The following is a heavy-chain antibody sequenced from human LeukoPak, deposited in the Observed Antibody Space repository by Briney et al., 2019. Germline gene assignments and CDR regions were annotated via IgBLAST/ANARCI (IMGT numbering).Heavy chain of an antibody. CDR2: ISGSGGST. CDR1: GFTFSSYA. CDR3: AKENTVAGIHPVDDY. Sequence: GGSLRLSCAASGFTFSSYAMSWVRQAPGKGLEWVSAISGSGGSTYYADSVKGRFTISRDNSRNTLYLQMNSLRAEDTAVYYCAKENTVAGIHPVDDYWGQGTLVTVSS. V-gene: IGHV3-23*01. J-gene: IGHJ4*02. D-gene: IGHD6-19*01.